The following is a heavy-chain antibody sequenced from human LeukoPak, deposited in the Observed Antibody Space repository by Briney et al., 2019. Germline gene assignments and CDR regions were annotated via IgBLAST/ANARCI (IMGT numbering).Heavy chain of an antibody. CDR3: AKDYNLYSSSYYFDY. D-gene: IGHD6-6*01. J-gene: IGHJ4*02. V-gene: IGHV3-30*02. CDR1: GFTFSSYG. CDR2: IRYDGSNK. Sequence: PGGSLRLSCAASGFTFSSYGMHWVRQAPGKGLEWVAFIRYDGSNKYYADSVKGRFTISRDNSKNTLYLQMNSLRAEDTAVYYCAKDYNLYSSSYYFDYWGQGTLVTVSS.